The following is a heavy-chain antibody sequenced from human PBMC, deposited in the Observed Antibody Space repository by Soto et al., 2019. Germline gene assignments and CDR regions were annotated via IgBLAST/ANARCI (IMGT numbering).Heavy chain of an antibody. Sequence: GGSLRLSCAASGFTFSSYWMHWVRQAPGKGLVWVSRINSDGSSTSYADSVKGRFAISRDNAKNTLYLQMNSLRAEDTAVDYCAREGIAVAGTGAFDIWGQGTMVTVSS. CDR2: INSDGSST. J-gene: IGHJ3*02. D-gene: IGHD6-19*01. V-gene: IGHV3-74*01. CDR3: AREGIAVAGTGAFDI. CDR1: GFTFSSYW.